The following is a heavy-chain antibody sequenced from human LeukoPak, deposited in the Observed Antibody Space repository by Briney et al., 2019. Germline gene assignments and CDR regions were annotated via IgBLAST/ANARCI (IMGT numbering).Heavy chain of an antibody. CDR2: IRYDGSNK. CDR3: ARKGIAAAGIDYYYYMDV. J-gene: IGHJ6*03. Sequence: GGSLRLSCAASGFTFRNYGMHWVRQAPGKGLEWVAFIRYDGSNKYYADSVKGRFTISRDNSKNTLYLQMNSLRAEDTAVYYCARKGIAAAGIDYYYYMDVWGKGTTVTVSS. CDR1: GFTFRNYG. V-gene: IGHV3-30*02. D-gene: IGHD6-13*01.